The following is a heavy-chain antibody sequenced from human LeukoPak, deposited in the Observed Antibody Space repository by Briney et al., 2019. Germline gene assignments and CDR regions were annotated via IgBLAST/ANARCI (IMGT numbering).Heavy chain of an antibody. Sequence: PSDTLSLTCTVPGGSISSYYWSWIRQPPGKGLEWIGYIYYSGSTNYNPSLKSRVTISVDTSKNQFSLKLSSVTAADTAVYYCARYSGSYPDYWGQGTLVTVSS. CDR1: GGSISSYY. CDR2: IYYSGST. J-gene: IGHJ4*02. V-gene: IGHV4-59*01. D-gene: IGHD1-26*01. CDR3: ARYSGSYPDY.